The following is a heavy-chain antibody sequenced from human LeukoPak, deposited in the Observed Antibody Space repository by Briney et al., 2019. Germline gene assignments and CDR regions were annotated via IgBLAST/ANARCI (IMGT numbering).Heavy chain of an antibody. CDR2: IKQDGGET. D-gene: IGHD4-11*01. V-gene: IGHV3-7*01. CDR3: TREDHSNYNY. CDR1: GFNFNEHG. J-gene: IGHJ4*02. Sequence: GGSLRLSCTASGFNFNEHGMHWVRQAPGKGLEWVASIKQDGGETFYVDSVKGRFTISRDNAKNSLYLQMNSLRAEDTAVYYCTREDHSNYNYWGQGTLVTVSS.